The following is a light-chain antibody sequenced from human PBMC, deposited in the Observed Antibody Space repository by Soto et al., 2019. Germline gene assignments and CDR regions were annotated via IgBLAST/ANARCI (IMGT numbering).Light chain of an antibody. CDR3: MIWHSSSWV. J-gene: IGLJ3*02. Sequence: QPVLTQPASLSASPGASASLTCTLRSGINVDTYKIYWFQQKPGSPPQYLLKYKSDSDNQQGSGVPSRFSGSKDASANAGILLISGLQSEDEADYHCMIWHSSSWVFGGGTKLTVL. V-gene: IGLV5-45*01. CDR2: YKSDSDN. CDR1: SGINVDTYK.